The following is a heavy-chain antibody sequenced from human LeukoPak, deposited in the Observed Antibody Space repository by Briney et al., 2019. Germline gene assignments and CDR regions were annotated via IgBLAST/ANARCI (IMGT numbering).Heavy chain of an antibody. CDR2: ISGSDSST. D-gene: IGHD2-2*01. J-gene: IGHJ4*02. V-gene: IGHV3-23*01. CDR1: GFTFSSKF. Sequence: GGSLRLSCAASGFTFSSKFMNWVRQPPGKGLEWVSVISGSDSSTYYADSVKGRFTISRDNSKNTLYLQMNSLRAEDTAVYYCVKDRYCSSTRCYGDFDYWGQGTLVTVSS. CDR3: VKDRYCSSTRCYGDFDY.